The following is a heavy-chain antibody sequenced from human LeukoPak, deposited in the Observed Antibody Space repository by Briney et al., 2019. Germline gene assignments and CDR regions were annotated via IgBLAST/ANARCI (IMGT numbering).Heavy chain of an antibody. V-gene: IGHV4-61*02. CDR3: ARGSGWNSFDP. CDR1: GGSITGDLYY. J-gene: IGHJ5*02. D-gene: IGHD6-19*01. Sequence: SETLSLTCSVSGGSITGDLYYWTWIRQPARKGLEWIGRIYTNGWTDYNPSLKSRVTISVDTSKNHFSLKLTFVTAADTAFYYCARGSGWNSFDPWGQGSLVTVSS. CDR2: IYTNGWT.